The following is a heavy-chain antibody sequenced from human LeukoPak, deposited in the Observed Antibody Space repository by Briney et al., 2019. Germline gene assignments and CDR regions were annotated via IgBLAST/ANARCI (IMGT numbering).Heavy chain of an antibody. Sequence: HPGGSLRLSCAASGFTFDDYAMRWVRQAPGQGLEWVAGLSWHSGRVGYADSVKGRFTISRDNSKRSLYLQVDSVRVEDTAFYFCAEDGATCFYDSRAFESWGQGTLVTVSS. D-gene: IGHD3-22*01. CDR1: GFTFDDYA. CDR2: LSWHSGRV. J-gene: IGHJ5*01. CDR3: AEDGATCFYDSRAFES. V-gene: IGHV3-9*01.